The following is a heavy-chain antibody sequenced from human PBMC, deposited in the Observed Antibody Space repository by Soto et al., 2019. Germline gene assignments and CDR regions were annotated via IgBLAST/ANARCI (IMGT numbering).Heavy chain of an antibody. CDR1: GFTFSSYS. CDR2: ISSSSTI. J-gene: IGHJ4*02. CDR3: ARGRDFDWLLSPLDY. Sequence: GGSLRLSCAASGFTFSSYSMNWVRQAPGKGLEWVSYISSSSTIYYADSVKGRFTISRDNAKNSLYLQMNSLRAEDTAVYYCARGRDFDWLLSPLDYWGQGTLVTVSS. V-gene: IGHV3-48*01. D-gene: IGHD3-9*01.